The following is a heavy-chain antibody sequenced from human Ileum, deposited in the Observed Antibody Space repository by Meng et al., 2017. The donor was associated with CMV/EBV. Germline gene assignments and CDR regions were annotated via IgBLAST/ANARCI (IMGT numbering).Heavy chain of an antibody. CDR1: GGTFNSYT. D-gene: IGHD1-1*01. V-gene: IGHV1-69*02. CDR2: IIPMLDIA. Sequence: SVKVPCKAFGGTFNSYTINWVRQAPGQGLEWMGRIIPMLDIADSAQNLQGRLTIIADRYTSTAHMELTSLRSDDTAVYYCATSTATTSNFGRVWNSWGQGTEVTVSS. J-gene: IGHJ4*02. CDR3: ATSTATTSNFGRVWNS.